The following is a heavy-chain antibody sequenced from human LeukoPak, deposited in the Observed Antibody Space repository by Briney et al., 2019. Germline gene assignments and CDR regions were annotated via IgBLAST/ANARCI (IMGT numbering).Heavy chain of an antibody. CDR1: GGSFSGYY. CDR2: INHSGST. CDR3: ARSGYSSGRGYDY. J-gene: IGHJ4*02. Sequence: SETLSLTCAVYGGSFSGYYWSWIRQPPGKGLEWIGEINHSGSTSYNPSLKSRVTISVDTSKNQFSLKLSSVTAADTAVYYCARSGYSSGRGYDYWGQGTLVTVSS. D-gene: IGHD6-19*01. V-gene: IGHV4-34*01.